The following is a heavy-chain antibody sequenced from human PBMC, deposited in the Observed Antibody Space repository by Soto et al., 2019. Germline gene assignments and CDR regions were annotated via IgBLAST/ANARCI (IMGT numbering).Heavy chain of an antibody. J-gene: IGHJ4*02. Sequence: RASVKVSCKVSGYTFTGYYMHWVRQAPGQGLEWMGWINPNSGGTNYAQKFQGRVTMTRDTSISTAYMELSRLRSDDTAVYYCARAQYRKGYSNYVDYWGQGTLVTVSS. V-gene: IGHV1-2*02. CDR1: GYTFTGYY. D-gene: IGHD5-18*01. CDR2: INPNSGGT. CDR3: ARAQYRKGYSNYVDY.